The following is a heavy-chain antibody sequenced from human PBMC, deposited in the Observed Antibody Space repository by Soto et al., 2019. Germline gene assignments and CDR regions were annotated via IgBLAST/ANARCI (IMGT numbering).Heavy chain of an antibody. CDR2: IYHSGST. CDR1: GGSISSGGYS. Sequence: QLQLQESGSGLVKPSQTLSLTCAVSGGSISSGGYSWSWIRQPPGKGLDWIGYIYHSGSTYYNPSVKSPVTISVDRSKNQFSLKLSCVTAADTAVYYCVRVPDYWGQGTLVTVSS. CDR3: VRVPDY. V-gene: IGHV4-30-2*01. J-gene: IGHJ4*02.